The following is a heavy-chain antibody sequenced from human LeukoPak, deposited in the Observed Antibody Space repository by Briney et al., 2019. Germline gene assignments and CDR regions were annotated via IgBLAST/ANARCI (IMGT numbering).Heavy chain of an antibody. Sequence: GGSLRLSCAASGFTFSSYDMHWVRQATGKGLEWVSAIGTAGDTYYPGSVKGRFTISRENAKNSLYLQMNSLRAEDTAMYYCARIGYTSSGFDYWGQGTLVTVSS. CDR1: GFTFSSYD. J-gene: IGHJ4*02. V-gene: IGHV3-13*01. CDR2: IGTAGDT. CDR3: ARIGYTSSGFDY. D-gene: IGHD2-2*02.